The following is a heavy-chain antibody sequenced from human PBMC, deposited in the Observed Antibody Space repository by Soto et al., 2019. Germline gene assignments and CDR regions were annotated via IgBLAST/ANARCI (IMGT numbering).Heavy chain of an antibody. CDR2: INSDGSTT. CDR3: ARLPGYSTGWTPFDF. J-gene: IGHJ4*02. D-gene: IGHD6-19*01. V-gene: IGHV3-74*01. Sequence: PGXSLRLSCAASGFTFSNYWLHWFRQAPVKGLVWVSRINSDGSTTSHADSVKGRFTISRDNAKNTLYLQMNSLRAEDTAVYYCARLPGYSTGWTPFDFWGQGTQVTVSS. CDR1: GFTFSNYW.